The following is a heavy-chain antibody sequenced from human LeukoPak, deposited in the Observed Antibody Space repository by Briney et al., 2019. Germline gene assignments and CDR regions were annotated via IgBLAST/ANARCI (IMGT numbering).Heavy chain of an antibody. CDR3: TNFDY. CDR2: INHDGTNT. J-gene: IGHJ4*02. Sequence: GGSLRLPCTASGLTFSSSDMHWVRQAPGKGLDWVSLINHDGTNTYYADSVKGRFTISRDNSQNTLYLQMNSLRGEDTAVYYCTNFDYWGQGTLVTVSS. CDR1: GLTFSSSD. V-gene: IGHV3-30*02.